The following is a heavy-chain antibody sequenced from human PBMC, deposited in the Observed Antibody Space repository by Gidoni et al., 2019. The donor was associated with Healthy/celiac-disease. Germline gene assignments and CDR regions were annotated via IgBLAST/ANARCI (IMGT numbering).Heavy chain of an antibody. D-gene: IGHD1-26*01. CDR1: GGSISSYY. J-gene: IGHJ5*02. V-gene: IGHV4-59*01. CDR3: ARAGSREGSWFDP. CDR2: IYYSGSP. Sequence: QVQLQESGPGLVKPSETLSLTCTVSGGSISSYYWSWIRQPPGKGLEWIGYIYYSGSPNYNPSLKSRVTISVDTSKNQFSLKLSSVTAADTVVYYCARAGSREGSWFDPWGQGTLVTVSS.